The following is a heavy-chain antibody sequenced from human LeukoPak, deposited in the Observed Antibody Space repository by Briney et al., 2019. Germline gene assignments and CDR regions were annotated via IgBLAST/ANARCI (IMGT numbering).Heavy chain of an antibody. D-gene: IGHD7-27*01. CDR1: GFTFSSYG. Sequence: GGSLRLSCAASGFTFSSYGMHWVRQAPGKGPEWVAVIWYDGSNKYYADSVKGRFTISRDNGKNSLYLQMNSLRVDDTAVYYCARDLGATGEPDYWGQGTLVTVSS. CDR2: IWYDGSNK. CDR3: ARDLGATGEPDY. J-gene: IGHJ4*02. V-gene: IGHV3-33*08.